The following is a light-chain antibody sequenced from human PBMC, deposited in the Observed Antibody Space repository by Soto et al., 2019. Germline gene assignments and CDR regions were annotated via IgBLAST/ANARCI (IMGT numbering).Light chain of an antibody. V-gene: IGLV2-14*01. CDR2: EVS. Sequence: QSVLTQPASVSGSPGHSITISCTGTSSDVGGYNYVSWYQQHPGKAPKLMIYEVSNRPSGVSNRFSGSKSGNTASLTISGLQAEDEAEYYCSSYTSSSTYVFGTGTKVTVL. CDR3: SSYTSSSTYV. CDR1: SSDVGGYNY. J-gene: IGLJ1*01.